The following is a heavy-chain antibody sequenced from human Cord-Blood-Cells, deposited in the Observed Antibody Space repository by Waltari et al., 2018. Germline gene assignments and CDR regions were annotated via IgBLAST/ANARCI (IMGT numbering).Heavy chain of an antibody. CDR1: GGTFSSYA. V-gene: IGHV1-69*09. J-gene: IGHJ3*02. Sequence: QVQLVQSGAEVNKPGFSVKVSCKHSGGTFSSYAISWLRQAPGQGLEWMGRIIPILGIANYAQKFQGRVTITADKSTSTAYMELSSLRSEDTAVYYCARAIAAAGTWAFDIWGQGTMVTVSS. CDR2: IIPILGIA. D-gene: IGHD6-13*01. CDR3: ARAIAAAGTWAFDI.